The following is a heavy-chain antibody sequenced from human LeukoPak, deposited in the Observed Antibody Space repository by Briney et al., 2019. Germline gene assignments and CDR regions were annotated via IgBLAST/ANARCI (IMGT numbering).Heavy chain of an antibody. D-gene: IGHD3-3*01. CDR3: ARDNWSGYLDY. V-gene: IGHV4-59*01. CDR1: GGSISSYY. Sequence: PSETLSLTCTVSGGSISSYYWSWIRQPPGKGLEWIGYIYYSGSTNYNPSLKSRVTISVDTSKNQFSLKLSSVTAADTAVYYCARDNWSGYLDYWGQGTLVTVSS. J-gene: IGHJ4*02. CDR2: IYYSGST.